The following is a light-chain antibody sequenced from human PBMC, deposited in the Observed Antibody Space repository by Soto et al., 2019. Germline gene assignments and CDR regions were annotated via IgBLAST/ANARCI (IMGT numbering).Light chain of an antibody. Sequence: DIQMTQSPSTLSASVGDRVTITCRASQTISTWLAWYQQKPGEAPNLLIYRASTLKSGVPSRFSGSGSGTEFTLTISSLQPDDFSTYYFQRDNSYPDSFGQGTKLEIK. J-gene: IGKJ2*03. CDR3: QRDNSYPDS. CDR2: RAS. CDR1: QTISTW. V-gene: IGKV1-5*03.